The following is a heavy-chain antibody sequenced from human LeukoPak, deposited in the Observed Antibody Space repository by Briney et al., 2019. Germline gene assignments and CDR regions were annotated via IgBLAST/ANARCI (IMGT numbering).Heavy chain of an antibody. CDR2: IKSKTDGGTT. Sequence: GGSLRLSCAASGFTFSNAWMSWVRQAPGKGLEWVGRIKSKTDGGTTDYAAPVKGRFTISRDDSKNTLYLQMNRLKTEDTAVYYCTTLSYYYYYYMDVWGKGTTVTVSS. J-gene: IGHJ6*03. CDR3: TTLSYYYYYYMDV. CDR1: GFTFSNAW. V-gene: IGHV3-15*01.